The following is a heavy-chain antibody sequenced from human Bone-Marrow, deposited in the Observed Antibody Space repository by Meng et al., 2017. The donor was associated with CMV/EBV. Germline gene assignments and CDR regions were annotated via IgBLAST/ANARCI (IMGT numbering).Heavy chain of an antibody. CDR3: ARGAYSNYLPHYYYYGMDV. CDR1: GGTFSSYA. CDR2: IIPILGIA. J-gene: IGHJ6*02. Sequence: SVKVSCKASGGTFSSYAISWVRQAPGQGLEWMGGIIPILGIANYAQKFQGRVTITTDESTSTAYMELSSLRSEDTAVYYCARGAYSNYLPHYYYYGMDVWGQGTTVTVSS. D-gene: IGHD4-11*01. V-gene: IGHV1-69*10.